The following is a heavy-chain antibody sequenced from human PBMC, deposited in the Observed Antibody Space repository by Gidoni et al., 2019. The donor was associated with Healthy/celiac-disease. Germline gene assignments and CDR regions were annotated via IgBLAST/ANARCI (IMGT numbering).Heavy chain of an antibody. Sequence: EVQLVESGGGLVQPGRSLSLSCAAAGFPFDDYAMHWVRQAPGKGLEWVSGMSWNSGSIGYADSVKGRFTISRDNAKNSLYLQMNSLRAEDTALYYCAKDYYDSSGYCFDYWGQGTLVTVSS. D-gene: IGHD3-22*01. CDR2: MSWNSGSI. V-gene: IGHV3-9*01. CDR3: AKDYYDSSGYCFDY. J-gene: IGHJ4*02. CDR1: GFPFDDYA.